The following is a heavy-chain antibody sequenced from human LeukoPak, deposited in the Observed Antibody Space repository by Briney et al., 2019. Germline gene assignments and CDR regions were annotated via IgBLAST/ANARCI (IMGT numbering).Heavy chain of an antibody. CDR1: GFTFSNAW. J-gene: IGHJ4*02. Sequence: GGSLRLSCVASGFTFSNAWMNWVRQAPGKGLEWVGRIKSKTDGGTTDYAAPVKGRFTISRDDSKNTLYLQMNSLKTKDTAVYYCSTTYYYDSSEGYWGQGTLVTVSS. D-gene: IGHD3-22*01. V-gene: IGHV3-15*07. CDR3: STTYYYDSSEGY. CDR2: IKSKTDGGTT.